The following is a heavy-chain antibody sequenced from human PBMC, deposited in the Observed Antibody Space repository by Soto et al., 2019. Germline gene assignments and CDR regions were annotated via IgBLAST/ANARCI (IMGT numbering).Heavy chain of an antibody. J-gene: IGHJ4*02. V-gene: IGHV3-21*01. Sequence: EVQLLESGGGLVQPGGSLRLSCAASGFTFSSYAMSWVRQAPGKGLEWVSAISSSSSYIYYADSVKGRFTISRDNAKNSLYLQMNSLRAEDTAVYYCAREYYGRYYFDYWGQGTLVTVSS. D-gene: IGHD4-17*01. CDR3: AREYYGRYYFDY. CDR1: GFTFSSYA. CDR2: ISSSSSYI.